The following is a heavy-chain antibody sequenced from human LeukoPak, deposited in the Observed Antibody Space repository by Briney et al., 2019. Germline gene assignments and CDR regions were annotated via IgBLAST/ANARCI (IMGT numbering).Heavy chain of an antibody. J-gene: IGHJ4*02. CDR3: ARGLYCSGGSCYSGLGW. D-gene: IGHD2-15*01. CDR2: IYYSGST. V-gene: IGHV4-59*12. Sequence: PSETLSLTCTVSGGSTSSYYWSWIRQPPGKGLEWIGYIYYSGSTNYNPSLKSRVTISVDTSKNQFSLKLSSVTAADTAVYYCARGLYCSGGSCYSGLGWWGRGTLVTVSS. CDR1: GGSTSSYY.